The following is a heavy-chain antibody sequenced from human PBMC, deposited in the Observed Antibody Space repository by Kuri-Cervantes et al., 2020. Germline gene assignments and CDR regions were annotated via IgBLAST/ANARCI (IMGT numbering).Heavy chain of an antibody. CDR3: AKTGRTADAFDI. Sequence: GESLKISCAASGFTFSSYAMSWVRQAPEKGLEWVSAISGSGGSTYYADSVKGRFTISRDNSKNTLYLQMNSLRAEDTAVYYCAKTGRTADAFDIWGQGTMVTVSS. CDR2: ISGSGGST. D-gene: IGHD1-14*01. J-gene: IGHJ3*02. CDR1: GFTFSSYA. V-gene: IGHV3-23*01.